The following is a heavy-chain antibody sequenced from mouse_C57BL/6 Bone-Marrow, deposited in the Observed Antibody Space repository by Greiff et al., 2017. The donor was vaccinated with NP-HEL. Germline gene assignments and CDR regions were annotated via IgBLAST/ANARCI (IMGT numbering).Heavy chain of an antibody. CDR1: GFNIKDDY. D-gene: IGHD2-1*01. Sequence: EVNVVESGAELVRPGASVKLSCTASGFNIKDDYMHWVKQRPEQGLEWIGWIDPENGDTEYASKFQGKATITADTSSNTAYLQLSSLTSEDTAVYYCTSYGNPYYAMDYWGQGTSVTVSS. CDR3: TSYGNPYYAMDY. CDR2: IDPENGDT. J-gene: IGHJ4*01. V-gene: IGHV14-4*01.